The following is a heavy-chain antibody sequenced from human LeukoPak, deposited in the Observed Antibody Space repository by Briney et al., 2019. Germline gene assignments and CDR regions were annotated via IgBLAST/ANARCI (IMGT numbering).Heavy chain of an antibody. J-gene: IGHJ5*02. CDR1: GDSISSSSSY. V-gene: IGHV4-39*01. D-gene: IGHD3-10*01. CDR2: IYYSGST. Sequence: SEALSLTCSVSGDSISSSSSYWGWIRQPPGKGLEWIGSIYYSGSTYYNTSLKSRVTISVDTSRNQFSLKLSSVTAADTAVYYCARQGYYGSGSYFRSSAWFDPWGQGTLVTVSS. CDR3: ARQGYYGSGSYFRSSAWFDP.